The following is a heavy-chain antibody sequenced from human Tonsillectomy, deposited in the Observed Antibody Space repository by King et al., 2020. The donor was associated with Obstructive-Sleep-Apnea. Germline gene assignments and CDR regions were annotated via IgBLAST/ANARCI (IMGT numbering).Heavy chain of an antibody. CDR1: GGPFSGYY. D-gene: IGHD5-18*01. V-gene: IGHV4-34*01. Sequence: VQLQQWGAGLLKPSETLSLTCAVYGGPFSGYYWSWIRQPPGKGLEWIGEINHSGSTNYNPSLKSRVTISVDTSRNQFSLKLTSVTASDRAVYYCAHTWMQLWIDRGPFFDYWGQGTLVTVSS. CDR3: AHTWMQLWIDRGPFFDY. J-gene: IGHJ4*02. CDR2: INHSGST.